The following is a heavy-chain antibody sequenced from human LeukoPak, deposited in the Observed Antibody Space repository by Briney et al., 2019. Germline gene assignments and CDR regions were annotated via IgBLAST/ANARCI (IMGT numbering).Heavy chain of an antibody. Sequence: PSQTLSLTCIVSGGSISSGDYYWSWIRQPPGKGLEWIGYIYYSGSTFYNPSLKGRITISVDTSKQRFSLKLSSVTAADTAVYYCARARRDPFGDDSYYFDYWGQGTLVTVSS. CDR1: GGSISSGDYY. V-gene: IGHV4-30-4*01. J-gene: IGHJ4*02. D-gene: IGHD3-10*01. CDR3: ARARRDPFGDDSYYFDY. CDR2: IYYSGST.